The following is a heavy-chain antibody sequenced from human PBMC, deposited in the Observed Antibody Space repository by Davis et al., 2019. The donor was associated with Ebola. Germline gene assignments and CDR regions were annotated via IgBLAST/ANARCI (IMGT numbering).Heavy chain of an antibody. CDR1: GFTFSSYA. CDR2: LGTSADT. D-gene: IGHD2-2*01. J-gene: IGHJ3*02. V-gene: IGHV3-23*01. CDR3: AKDTSNIWFDM. Sequence: PGGSLRLSCAASGFTFSSYAMTWVRQAPGKGLEWVSTLGTSADTYYADSVKGRFTISRDNSKNTLYLQMNGLRVEDTAIYYCAKDTSNIWFDMWGQGTNVTVSS.